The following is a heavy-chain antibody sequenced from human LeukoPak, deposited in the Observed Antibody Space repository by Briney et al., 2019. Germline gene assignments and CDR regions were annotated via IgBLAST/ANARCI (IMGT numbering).Heavy chain of an antibody. CDR3: TREDSSGFSDH. CDR2: IYYSGST. CDR1: GGSISSYY. Sequence: KPSETLSLTCTVSGGSISSYYWSWIRQPPGKGLEWIGYIYYSGSTNYNPSLKSRVTISVDTSKNQFSLQLNSVTAEDTAMYFCTREDSSGFSDHWGPGTLVTVSS. D-gene: IGHD3-22*01. V-gene: IGHV4-59*12. J-gene: IGHJ4*02.